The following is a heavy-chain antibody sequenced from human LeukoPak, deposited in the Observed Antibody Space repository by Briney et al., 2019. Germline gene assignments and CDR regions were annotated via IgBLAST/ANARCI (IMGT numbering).Heavy chain of an antibody. Sequence: PSETLSLTCTVSGGSISSSSYYWGWIRQPPGKGLEWIGSIYYSGSTYYNPSLKSRVTISVDTSKNQFSLKLSSVTAADTAVYYCAGEGPVAGDDAFDIWGQGTMVTVSS. V-gene: IGHV4-39*02. CDR2: IYYSGST. CDR3: AGEGPVAGDDAFDI. J-gene: IGHJ3*02. CDR1: GGSISSSSYY. D-gene: IGHD6-19*01.